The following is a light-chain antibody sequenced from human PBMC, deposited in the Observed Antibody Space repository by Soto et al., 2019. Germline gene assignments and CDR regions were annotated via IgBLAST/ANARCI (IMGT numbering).Light chain of an antibody. CDR1: SSDVGGYNY. J-gene: IGLJ1*01. Sequence: SVLTQPASVSGSPGQSITISCTGTSSDVGGYNYVSWYQQHPGKAPKLMIYEVSKRPSGVPDRFSGSKSGNTASLTVSGLQPEDEADYYCSSYAGSNKSVFGTGTKVTVL. CDR3: SSYAGSNKSV. V-gene: IGLV2-8*01. CDR2: EVS.